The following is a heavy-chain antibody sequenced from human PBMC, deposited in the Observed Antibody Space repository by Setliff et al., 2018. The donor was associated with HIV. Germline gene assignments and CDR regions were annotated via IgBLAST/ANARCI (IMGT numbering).Heavy chain of an antibody. CDR2: VDPDRGDT. CDR1: GYTFPDYY. J-gene: IGHJ4*02. D-gene: IGHD3-16*01. V-gene: IGHV1-69-2*01. CDR3: AWGTQRPIDS. Sequence: ASVKVSCKVSGYTFPDYYIQWVRQAPGKGLEWMGLVDPDRGDTVYAEKFQGRVTITADRSIDIAYMILSSLTSEDTAMYFCAWGTQRPIDSWGQGTLVTAPQ.